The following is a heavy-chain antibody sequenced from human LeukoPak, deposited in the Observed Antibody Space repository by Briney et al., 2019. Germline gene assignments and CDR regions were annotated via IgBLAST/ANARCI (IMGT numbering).Heavy chain of an antibody. Sequence: PLETLSLTCTVSGGSLSIYYWSWIRERPGKGLEWIGYIFTSGSTKYTPSLTSRVTISLDTSKHQSSLKLSSVTAAYRPGHYCARSRTAFLRIMLDFDYCGQETLVTVSS. V-gene: IGHV4-4*09. CDR2: IFTSGST. CDR1: GGSLSIYY. D-gene: IGHD3-3*02. J-gene: IGHJ4*02. CDR3: ARSRTAFLRIMLDFDY.